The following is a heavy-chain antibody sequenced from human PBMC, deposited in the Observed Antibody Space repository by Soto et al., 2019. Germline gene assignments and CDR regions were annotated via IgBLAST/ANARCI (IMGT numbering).Heavy chain of an antibody. CDR2: ISYDGSNK. J-gene: IGHJ4*02. V-gene: IGHV3-30*18. CDR1: GFTFSSYG. Sequence: QVQLVESGGGVVQPGRSLRLSCAASGFTFSSYGMHWVRQAPGKGLEWVAVISYDGSNKYYADSVKGRFTISRDNSKNTLYLQMNSLRAEDTAVYYCAKDFFSGPVYYFDYWGQGTLVTVSS. D-gene: IGHD3-3*01. CDR3: AKDFFSGPVYYFDY.